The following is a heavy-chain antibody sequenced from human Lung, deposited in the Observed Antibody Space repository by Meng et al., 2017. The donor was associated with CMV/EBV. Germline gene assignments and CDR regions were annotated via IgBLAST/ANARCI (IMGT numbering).Heavy chain of an antibody. CDR3: AKKGGDGALHYFDY. Sequence: GGSLRLSCAASGFIFSNYAMSWVRQAPGKGLEWISFMSGSGSMMFYVDSVRGRFTISRDSSKNTLYLQMNSLRAEDTAVYYCAKKGGDGALHYFDYWGHGTXVTVSS. D-gene: IGHD3-16*01. CDR1: GFIFSNYA. J-gene: IGHJ4*01. V-gene: IGHV3-23*01. CDR2: MSGSGSMM.